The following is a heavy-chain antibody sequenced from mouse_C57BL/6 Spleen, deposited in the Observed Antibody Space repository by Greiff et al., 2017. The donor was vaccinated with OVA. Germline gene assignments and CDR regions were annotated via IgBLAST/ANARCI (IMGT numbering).Heavy chain of an antibody. CDR1: GFNITDYY. J-gene: IGHJ4*01. Sequence: EVQLQQSGAELVRPGASVKLSCTASGFNITDYYMHWVKQRPEQGLAWIGRIDPEDGDTEYAPKFQGKATLTADTSSNTASLQLHSLTSEDTAVYYFTSGYSVSLYAMDYWGQGTSVTVSS. D-gene: IGHD1-1*01. V-gene: IGHV14-1*01. CDR3: TSGYSVSLYAMDY. CDR2: IDPEDGDT.